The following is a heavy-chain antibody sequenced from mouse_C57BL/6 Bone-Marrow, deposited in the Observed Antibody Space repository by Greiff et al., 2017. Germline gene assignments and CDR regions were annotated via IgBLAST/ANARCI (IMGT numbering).Heavy chain of an antibody. CDR2: IYPRSGNT. Sequence: VMLVESGAELARPGASVKLSCKASGYTFTSYGISWVKQRTGQGLEWIGEIYPRSGNTYYNEKFKGKATLTADKSSSTAYMALRSLTSEDSAVYCCARWRIYDEYDGVRGYFDVWGTGTTVTVSS. V-gene: IGHV1-81*01. CDR1: GYTFTSYG. J-gene: IGHJ1*03. D-gene: IGHD2-4*01. CDR3: ARWRIYDEYDGVRGYFDV.